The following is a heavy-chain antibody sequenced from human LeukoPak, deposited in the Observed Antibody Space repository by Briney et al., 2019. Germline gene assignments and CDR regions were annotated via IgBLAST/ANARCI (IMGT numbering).Heavy chain of an antibody. V-gene: IGHV3-7*01. J-gene: IGHJ4*02. D-gene: IGHD2-2*01. Sequence: GGSLRLSCVASEFSFSAFWMTWVRQAPGKGLEWVANIKQDGSEKHYMDSAKGRFTISRDNAKNSLYLQMNSLRVEDTATYFCASGGGFRSSTFDCSSTSYPLDYWGQGALVTVSS. CDR3: ASGGGFRSSTFDCSSTSYPLDY. CDR1: EFSFSAFW. CDR2: IKQDGSEK.